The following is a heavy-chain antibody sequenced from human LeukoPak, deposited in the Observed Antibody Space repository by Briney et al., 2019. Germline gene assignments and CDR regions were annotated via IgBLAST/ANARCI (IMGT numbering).Heavy chain of an antibody. D-gene: IGHD5-12*01. CDR1: GYTFTNYG. CDR2: ISGGYINDT. Sequence: GASVKVSCKTSGYTFTNYGFSWARQAPGQGFEWMGWISGGYINDTNYAQKVQDRVTMTTDASTRTTYMELRNLRSDDTAVYYCARWLSHKGDYWGQGTLVTVSS. J-gene: IGHJ4*02. V-gene: IGHV1-18*01. CDR3: ARWLSHKGDY.